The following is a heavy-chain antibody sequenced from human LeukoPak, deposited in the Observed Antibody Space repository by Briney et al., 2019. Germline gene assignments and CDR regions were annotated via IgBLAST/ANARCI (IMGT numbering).Heavy chain of an antibody. J-gene: IGHJ4*02. CDR1: GGSISSGGYY. V-gene: IGHV4-31*03. Sequence: PSETLSLTCTVSGGSISSGGYYWSWLRQHPGQGLEWIGYIYYSGSTYYNPSLKSRVTISVDTSKNQFSLKLSSVTAADTAVYYCARETNYYDSSGYYYYFDYWGQGTLVTVSS. CDR3: ARETNYYDSSGYYYYFDY. CDR2: IYYSGST. D-gene: IGHD3-22*01.